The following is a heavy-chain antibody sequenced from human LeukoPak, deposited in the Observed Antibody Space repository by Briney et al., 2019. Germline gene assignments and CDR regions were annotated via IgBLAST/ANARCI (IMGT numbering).Heavy chain of an antibody. V-gene: IGHV1-3*01. Sequence: ASVKVSCKASGYTFTSYAMHWVRQAPGQRLEWMGWINAGNGNTKYSQKFQGRVTITRDTSASTAYMELSSLRSEDTAVYYCARVGGYSSSWYERRNWFDPWGQGTLVTVSS. CDR2: INAGNGNT. J-gene: IGHJ5*02. CDR3: ARVGGYSSSWYERRNWFDP. D-gene: IGHD6-13*01. CDR1: GYTFTSYA.